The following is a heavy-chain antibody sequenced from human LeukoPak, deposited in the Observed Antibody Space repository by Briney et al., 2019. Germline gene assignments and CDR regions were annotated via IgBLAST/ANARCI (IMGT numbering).Heavy chain of an antibody. CDR3: AREERWNYLFDS. J-gene: IGHJ4*02. D-gene: IGHD1-7*01. V-gene: IGHV3-53*01. CDR2: IYSDESGGSI. Sequence: PGGSLRLSCAASGFSVTSTYMSWVRQAPGKGLEWVSIIYSDESGGSIYYADSVKGRFTISRDNSKNTLYLQMSGLRADDTATYYCAREERWNYLFDSWGQGTLVTVSS. CDR1: GFSVTSTY.